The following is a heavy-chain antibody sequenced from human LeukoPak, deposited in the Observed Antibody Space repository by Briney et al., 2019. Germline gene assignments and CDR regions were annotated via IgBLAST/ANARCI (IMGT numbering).Heavy chain of an antibody. D-gene: IGHD3-16*01. Sequence: SETLSLTCTVSGYSISSGYYWGWIRQPPGKGLEWIGTIYHSGSTYYNPSLKSRVTMSVDTSKNQFSLKLRYVTAADTAVYYCARVRGAPPNYYMDVWGKGTTVTVSS. CDR1: GYSISSGYY. V-gene: IGHV4-38-2*02. J-gene: IGHJ6*03. CDR3: ARVRGAPPNYYMDV. CDR2: IYHSGST.